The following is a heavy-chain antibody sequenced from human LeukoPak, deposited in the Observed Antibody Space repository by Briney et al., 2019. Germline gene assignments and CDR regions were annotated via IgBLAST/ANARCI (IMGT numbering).Heavy chain of an antibody. CDR1: GGSISSYY. Sequence: SETLSLTCTVSGGSISSYYWSWIRQPAGKGLEWIGRIYISGSTNYNPSLKSRVTMSVDTSKNQFSLKLSSVTAADTAVYYCARDRIGTDFLNWFDPWGQGTLVTVSS. D-gene: IGHD2-8*02. J-gene: IGHJ5*02. CDR2: IYISGST. CDR3: ARDRIGTDFLNWFDP. V-gene: IGHV4-4*07.